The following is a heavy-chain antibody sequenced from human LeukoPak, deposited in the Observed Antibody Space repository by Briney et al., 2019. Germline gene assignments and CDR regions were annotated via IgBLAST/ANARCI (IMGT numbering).Heavy chain of an antibody. J-gene: IGHJ5*02. Sequence: GASVKVSCKASGYTFTNYAMNWVRQAPGQGLEWMGWINTNSGNPAYAQGFTGRFVFSLDTSVSTAYLQISSLRAEDTAMYYCARSFVVVPGAIDWFGPWGQGTLVTVSS. CDR1: GYTFTNYA. CDR2: INTNSGNP. CDR3: ARSFVVVPGAIDWFGP. D-gene: IGHD2-2*02. V-gene: IGHV7-4-1*02.